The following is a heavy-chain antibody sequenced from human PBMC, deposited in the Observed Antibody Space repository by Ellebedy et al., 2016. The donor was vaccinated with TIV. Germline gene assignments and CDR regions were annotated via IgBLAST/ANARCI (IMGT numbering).Heavy chain of an antibody. CDR2: VSWDSGTI. V-gene: IGHV3-9*01. Sequence: SLKISXAASGFRFNGFAMHWVRQVPGKGLEWVSSVSWDSGTIAYADSVKGRFTISRDNAKNSLYLQMNSLRAEDTAVYYCSVSMARGALVWYYYGMDAWGQGTMVTVSS. CDR1: GFRFNGFA. J-gene: IGHJ6*02. D-gene: IGHD3-10*01. CDR3: SVSMARGALVWYYYGMDA.